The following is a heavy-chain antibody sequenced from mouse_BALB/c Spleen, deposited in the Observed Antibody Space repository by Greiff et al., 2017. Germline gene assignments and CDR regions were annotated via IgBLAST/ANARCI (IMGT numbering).Heavy chain of an antibody. J-gene: IGHJ2*01. Sequence: EVNVVESGGGLVKPGGSLKLSCAASGFTFSSYAMSWVRQTPEKRLEWVATISSGGSYTYYPDSVKGRFTISRDNAKNTLYLQMSSLRSEDTAMYYCARLYYYGSSKDYFDYWGQGTTLTVSS. CDR2: ISSGGSYT. CDR1: GFTFSSYA. V-gene: IGHV5-9-3*01. D-gene: IGHD1-1*01. CDR3: ARLYYYGSSKDYFDY.